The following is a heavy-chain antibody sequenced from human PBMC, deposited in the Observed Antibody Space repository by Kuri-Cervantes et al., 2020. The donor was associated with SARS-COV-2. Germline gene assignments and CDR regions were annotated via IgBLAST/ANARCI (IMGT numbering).Heavy chain of an antibody. Sequence: GESLKISCAASGFTLSSYGMHWVRQAPGKGLEWVAVISYDGSNKYYADSVKGRFTISRDNSKNTLYLQMNSLRAEDTAVYYCAKAPGRLSLDYWGQGTLVTVSS. D-gene: IGHD6-25*01. CDR3: AKAPGRLSLDY. J-gene: IGHJ4*02. CDR2: ISYDGSNK. CDR1: GFTLSSYG. V-gene: IGHV3-30*18.